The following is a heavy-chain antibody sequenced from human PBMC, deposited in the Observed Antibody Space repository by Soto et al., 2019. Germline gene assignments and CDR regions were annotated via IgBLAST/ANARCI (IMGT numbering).Heavy chain of an antibody. V-gene: IGHV4-34*01. J-gene: IGHJ4*02. Sequence: QVQLQQWGAGLLKPSETLSLTCAVYGGSFSGYYWSWIRQPPGKGLEWIGEINHSGSTNYNPSLKSRVTISVDTSKNQFSLKLSSVTAADTAVYYCASQVSGYDAYWGQGTLVTGSS. CDR3: ASQVSGYDAY. CDR1: GGSFSGYY. CDR2: INHSGST. D-gene: IGHD5-12*01.